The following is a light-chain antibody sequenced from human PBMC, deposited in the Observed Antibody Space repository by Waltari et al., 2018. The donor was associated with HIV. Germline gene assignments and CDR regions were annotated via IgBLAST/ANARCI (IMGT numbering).Light chain of an antibody. J-gene: IGLJ3*02. Sequence: QVVVTQEPSLSVSPGGTVTVTCAPVAGPVSRTHYTHWFQLKPGQAPRPLIYDTEKRHPWTPGRFAGSLIGGRAALMLAGALPDDEADYYCLLSYFGVRVFGGGTKLTV. CDR2: DTE. CDR1: AGPVSRTHY. CDR3: LLSYFGVRV. V-gene: IGLV7-46*01.